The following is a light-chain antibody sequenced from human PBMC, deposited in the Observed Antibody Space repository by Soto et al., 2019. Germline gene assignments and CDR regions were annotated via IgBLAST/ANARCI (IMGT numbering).Light chain of an antibody. CDR1: QSVSLS. V-gene: IGKV3-11*01. CDR2: DAS. J-gene: IGKJ1*01. CDR3: QERTGWPPWT. Sequence: EIVLTQSPATRSLSPGGRATLSCRASQSVSLSLAWYQQKPGQAPRLLIYDASKRASGFPARFSGSGSGTDFTLTISSLEPEDFAVYYCQERTGWPPWTFGQGTKV.